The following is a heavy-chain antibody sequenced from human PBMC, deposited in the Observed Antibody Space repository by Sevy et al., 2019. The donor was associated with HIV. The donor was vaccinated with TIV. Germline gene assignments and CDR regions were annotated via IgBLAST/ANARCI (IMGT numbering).Heavy chain of an antibody. CDR2: ISHCGGST. Sequence: GGSLRLSCAASGFTFSSYAMNWVRQAPGKGLEWVSAISHCGGSTYYADSVKGRFTISRDNSKNTLYLQMNSLRAEDTAVYYCAKGTLVVPAVIYYYYGMDVWGQGTTVTVSS. D-gene: IGHD2-2*02. J-gene: IGHJ6*02. V-gene: IGHV3-23*01. CDR1: GFTFSSYA. CDR3: AKGTLVVPAVIYYYYGMDV.